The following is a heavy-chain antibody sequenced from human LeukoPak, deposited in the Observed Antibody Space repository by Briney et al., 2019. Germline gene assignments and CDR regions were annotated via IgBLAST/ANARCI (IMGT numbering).Heavy chain of an antibody. CDR3: AKDSGSYFDY. D-gene: IGHD1-26*01. CDR1: GFTFSSYA. Sequence: GGSLRLSCAASGFTFSSYAMSWVRQAPGKGLEWVSAISGSGGSAYYADSVKGRLTISRDNSKNTLYLQMNSLRAEDTAVYYCAKDSGSYFDYWGQGTLVTVSS. J-gene: IGHJ4*02. CDR2: ISGSGGSA. V-gene: IGHV3-23*01.